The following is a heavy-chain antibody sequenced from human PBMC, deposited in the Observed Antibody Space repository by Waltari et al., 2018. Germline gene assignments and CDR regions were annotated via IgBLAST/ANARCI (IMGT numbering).Heavy chain of an antibody. CDR1: GASISSNYW. D-gene: IGHD2-15*01. V-gene: IGHV4-4*02. CDR2: IHHSGRT. Sequence: QVQLQESGPGLVKPSGTLSLTCVVSGASISSNYWWSWVRQSPGKGLEWIGQIHHSGRTYSTPSLQSRVSISVDKSKNQFSLSLYFVNDVDTAVYYCAADRGNGLYFDYWGQGTLVTVSS. CDR3: AADRGNGLYFDY. J-gene: IGHJ4*02.